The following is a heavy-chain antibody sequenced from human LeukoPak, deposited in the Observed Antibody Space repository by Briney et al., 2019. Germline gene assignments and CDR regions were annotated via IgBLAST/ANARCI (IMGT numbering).Heavy chain of an antibody. V-gene: IGHV3-7*01. CDR1: GFTFTDYW. CDR3: ARDVSVSGMDV. J-gene: IGHJ6*02. CDR2: IKREGSEK. Sequence: GGSLRLSCAASGFTFTDYWMSWVRQAPGKGLEWVANIKREGSEKYYVDSVKGRFTISRDNPKKSVYLQMNSLRAEDTAIYYCARDVSVSGMDVWGQGTTVIVSS. D-gene: IGHD5/OR15-5a*01.